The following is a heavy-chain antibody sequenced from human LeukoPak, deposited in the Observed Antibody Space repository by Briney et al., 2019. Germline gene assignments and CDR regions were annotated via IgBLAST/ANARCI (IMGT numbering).Heavy chain of an antibody. CDR3: AKYVASGENWFDP. Sequence: SETLSLTCTVSGGSISGYYWSWIRQPAGKGLEWIGRIYTSGSASYNPSLKSRVSMSVDTSKNQFSLRLTSVTAADTAVYYCAKYVASGENWFDPWGQGTLVTVSS. V-gene: IGHV4-4*07. D-gene: IGHD2-21*01. CDR1: GGSISGYY. CDR2: IYTSGSA. J-gene: IGHJ5*02.